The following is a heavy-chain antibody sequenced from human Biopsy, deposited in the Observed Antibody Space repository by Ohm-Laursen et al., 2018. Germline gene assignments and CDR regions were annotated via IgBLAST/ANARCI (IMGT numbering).Heavy chain of an antibody. J-gene: IGHJ6*02. D-gene: IGHD6-13*01. CDR3: ARTPILIVSAGLVYRHRRHLQGMDV. CDR2: VDWDDYK. Sequence: TQTLTLTCSFSGFSLSARGMCVSWIRQAPGKALEWLARVDWDDYKDYSASLQTKLSISKDTSNDQVVLTVNNVDPADTATYYCARTPILIVSAGLVYRHRRHLQGMDVWGQGIAVTVSS. CDR1: GFSLSARGMC. V-gene: IGHV2-70*11.